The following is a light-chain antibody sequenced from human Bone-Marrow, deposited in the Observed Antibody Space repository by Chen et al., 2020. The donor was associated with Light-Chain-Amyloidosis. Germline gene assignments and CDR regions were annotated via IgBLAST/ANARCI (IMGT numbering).Light chain of an antibody. V-gene: IGKV3-15*01. CDR3: QQYSRWPLT. J-gene: IGKJ4*01. Sequence: EVVMTQSPATLSVSPGERATLSCRASHGISSDLAWYQQTGGQAPRLLIYAASSRATGIPARFSGSGSGTEFTLTISSLQSEDFAVYYCQQYSRWPLTFGGGTKVEIK. CDR1: HGISSD. CDR2: AAS.